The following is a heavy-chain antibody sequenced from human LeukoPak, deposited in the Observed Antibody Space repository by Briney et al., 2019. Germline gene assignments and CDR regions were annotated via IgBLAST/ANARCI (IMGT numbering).Heavy chain of an antibody. CDR3: ARDSAGDAFDI. CDR2: ISSSGSTI. Sequence: PGGSLRLSCAASASTFSSYEMNWVRQAPGKGLEWASYISSSGSTIYYADSVKGRFTVYRDNAKNSLYLQMNSLRAEDTAVYYCARDSAGDAFDIWGQGTMVTVSS. V-gene: IGHV3-48*03. J-gene: IGHJ3*02. CDR1: ASTFSSYE. D-gene: IGHD2-15*01.